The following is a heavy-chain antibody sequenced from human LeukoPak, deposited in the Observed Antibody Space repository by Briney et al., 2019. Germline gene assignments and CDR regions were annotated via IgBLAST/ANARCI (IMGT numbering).Heavy chain of an antibody. CDR2: INHSGST. CDR3: ARVGTYSYGYDADY. Sequence: SETLSLTCAVYGGSFSGYYWSWVRQPPGKGLEWIGEINHSGSTNYNPSLKSRVTISVDTSKNQFSLKLSSVTAADTAVYYCARVGTYSYGYDADYWGQGTLVTVSS. J-gene: IGHJ4*02. D-gene: IGHD5-18*01. V-gene: IGHV4-34*01. CDR1: GGSFSGYY.